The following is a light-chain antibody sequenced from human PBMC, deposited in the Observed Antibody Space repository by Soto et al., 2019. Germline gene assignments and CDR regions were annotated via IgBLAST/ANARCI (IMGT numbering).Light chain of an antibody. J-gene: IGLJ2*01. CDR3: SSYTSSSSLVV. CDR1: SRDIGSYKY. CDR2: EVS. Sequence: QSALTQPASVSGPPGQSITISRTGTSRDIGSYKYVSWYQQHPGKAPKLMIYEVSNRPSGVSNRFSASKSGNTASLTISGLQAEDEADYYCSSYTSSSSLVVFGGGTKLTVL. V-gene: IGLV2-14*01.